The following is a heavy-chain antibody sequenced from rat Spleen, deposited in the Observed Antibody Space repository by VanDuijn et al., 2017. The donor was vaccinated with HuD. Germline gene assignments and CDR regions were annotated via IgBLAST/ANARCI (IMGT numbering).Heavy chain of an antibody. CDR1: GFTFSNYY. V-gene: IGHV5-25*01. CDR2: IPNGGPNT. CDR3: ARDTNYFDY. Sequence: EVQVVESGGGLVQPGRSMKLSCAASGFTFSNYYMAWVRQAPTKGLEWVASIPNGGPNTYYSDSVKDRFTISRDNTKSTLYLQMNSLRSEDTATYYCARDTNYFDYWGHGVMVTVSS. D-gene: IGHD2-1*01. J-gene: IGHJ2*01.